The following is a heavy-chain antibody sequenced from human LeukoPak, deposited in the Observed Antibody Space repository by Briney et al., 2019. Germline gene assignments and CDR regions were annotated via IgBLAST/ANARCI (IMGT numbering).Heavy chain of an antibody. D-gene: IGHD4-23*01. Sequence: SETLSLTCTVSGGSISSYYWSWIRQPPGKGLEWIGYIYYSGSTNYNPSLKSRVTISVDTSKNQFSLKLSSVTAADTVVYYCAREGIDYGGTNWFDPWGQGTLVTVSS. CDR3: AREGIDYGGTNWFDP. CDR1: GGSISSYY. V-gene: IGHV4-59*12. J-gene: IGHJ5*02. CDR2: IYYSGST.